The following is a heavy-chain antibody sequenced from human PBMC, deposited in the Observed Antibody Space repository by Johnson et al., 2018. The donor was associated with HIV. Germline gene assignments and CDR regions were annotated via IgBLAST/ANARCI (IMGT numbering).Heavy chain of an antibody. CDR3: VREHRADESFDL. CDR1: GFTFSNYD. J-gene: IGHJ3*01. Sequence: VPPGESGGGLVQPGGSLRLPCSASGFTFSNYDMHWVRQPTGKRLEWVSGIATTGDTYYAGSVNGRFTISRENVKNFVYLQMNSLTAGDTAVYYCVREHRADESFDLWGQGTMVTVSS. V-gene: IGHV3-13*01. CDR2: IATTGDT. D-gene: IGHD1-14*01.